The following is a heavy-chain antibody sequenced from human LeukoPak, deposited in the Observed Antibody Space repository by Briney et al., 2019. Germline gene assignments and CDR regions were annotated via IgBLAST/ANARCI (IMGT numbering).Heavy chain of an antibody. CDR2: IDHAGSP. CDR3: ARDRSGYGDFDS. J-gene: IGHJ4*02. CDR1: GRSISRGSY. D-gene: IGHD5-12*01. V-gene: IGHV4-38-2*02. Sequence: SETLSLTCDISGRSISRGSYWGWIRRPPGKGLEWIGNIDHAGSPYYNPSLRSRVTISVDTSNNQFSLKLSPVTAPDTAVYYCARDRSGYGDFDSWGQGTLVTVSS.